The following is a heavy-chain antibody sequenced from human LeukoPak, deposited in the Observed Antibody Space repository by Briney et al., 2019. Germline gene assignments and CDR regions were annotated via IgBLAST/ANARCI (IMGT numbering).Heavy chain of an antibody. CDR2: INPNSGGT. V-gene: IGHV1-2*02. CDR3: ARERIRRNWFDP. CDR1: GYTFTGYY. J-gene: IGHJ5*02. D-gene: IGHD2/OR15-2a*01. Sequence: GESLKISCKGSGYTFTGYYMHWVRQAPGQGLEWMGWINPNSGGTNYAQKFQGRVTMTRDTSISTAYMELSRLRSDDTAVYYCARERIRRNWFDPWGQGTLVTVSS.